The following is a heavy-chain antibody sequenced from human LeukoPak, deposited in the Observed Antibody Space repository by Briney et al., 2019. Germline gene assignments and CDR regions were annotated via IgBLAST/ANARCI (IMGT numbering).Heavy chain of an antibody. CDR1: GYTFTSYD. D-gene: IGHD3-10*01. CDR2: MNPNSGNT. CDR3: VSMVRGIITTADY. V-gene: IGHV1-8*01. Sequence: ASVKVSCTASGYTFTSYDINWVRQATGQGLEWMGWMNPNSGNTGYAQKFQGRVTMTRNTSISTAYMELSSLTSEDTAVYYCVSMVRGIITTADYWGQGTLVTVSS. J-gene: IGHJ4*02.